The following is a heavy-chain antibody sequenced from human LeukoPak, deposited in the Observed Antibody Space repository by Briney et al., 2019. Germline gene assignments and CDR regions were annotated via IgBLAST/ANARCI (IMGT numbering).Heavy chain of an antibody. CDR3: ARLTRLSTSPDRYYSDY. J-gene: IGHJ4*02. D-gene: IGHD6-6*01. CDR1: GDSISSYY. Sequence: SETLSLTCTVSGDSISSYYWSWIRQPPGKGLEWIGYIYTSGGTNYIPSLKGRVTISIDTSKNQFSLKLSSVTAADSAVYYCARLTRLSTSPDRYYSDYWGQGTLVTVSS. CDR2: IYTSGGT. V-gene: IGHV4-4*09.